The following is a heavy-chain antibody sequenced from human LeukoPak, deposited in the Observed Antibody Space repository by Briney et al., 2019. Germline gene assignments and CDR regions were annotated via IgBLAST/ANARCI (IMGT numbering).Heavy chain of an antibody. J-gene: IGHJ4*02. D-gene: IGHD4-11*01. CDR3: ANPPTVTSFHY. CDR1: GFTFNTFA. Sequence: PGGSLRLSCAATGFTFNTFAMHWVRQAPGKGLEWLGLISYDGDKQIYPASVKGRFSFSRDNSKNTLYLQMNSLRAEDTAIYYCANPPTVTSFHYWGQGTLVTVSS. V-gene: IGHV3-30-3*01. CDR2: ISYDGDKQ.